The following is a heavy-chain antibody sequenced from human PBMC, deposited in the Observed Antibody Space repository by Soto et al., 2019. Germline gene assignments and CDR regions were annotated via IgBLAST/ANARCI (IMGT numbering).Heavy chain of an antibody. CDR1: GFSVSSNY. CDR2: IHTGGET. V-gene: IGHV3-66*01. CDR3: ARDSGSQY. Sequence: EVQLVESGGGLVQPGGSLRLSCAASGFSVSSNYMSWVRQAPGKGLEWVSIIHTGGETYYADSVKGSFTVSRDNSKNTVFLQMNSLRAEDTAVYYCARDSGSQYWGQGTLVIVSS. D-gene: IGHD3-10*01. J-gene: IGHJ1*01.